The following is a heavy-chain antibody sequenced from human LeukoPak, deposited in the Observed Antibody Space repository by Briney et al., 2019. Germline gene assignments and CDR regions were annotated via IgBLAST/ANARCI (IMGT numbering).Heavy chain of an antibody. CDR3: GYFYDSSAYDY. V-gene: IGHV3-7*03. CDR1: GFTFSSYW. J-gene: IGHJ4*02. D-gene: IGHD3-22*01. Sequence: GGSLRLSCAASGFTFSSYWLSWVRQAPGKGLEWVANIKQDGSEKYYVDSVKGRFTISRDNSKNTLYLQMNSLRADDTAVYYCGYFYDSSAYDYWAQGTLVTVSS. CDR2: IKQDGSEK.